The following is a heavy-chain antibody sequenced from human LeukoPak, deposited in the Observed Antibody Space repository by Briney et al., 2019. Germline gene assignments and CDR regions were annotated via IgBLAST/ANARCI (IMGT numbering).Heavy chain of an antibody. J-gene: IGHJ4*02. CDR1: GGSISSYY. D-gene: IGHD3-22*01. CDR2: IYYSGST. V-gene: IGHV4-59*12. Sequence: SETLSLTCTVSGGSISSYYWSWIRQPPGKGLEWIGYIYYSGSTNYNPSLKSRVTISVDTSKNQFSLKLSSVTAADTAVYYCARSYDSSGFFDYWGQGTLVTVSS. CDR3: ARSYDSSGFFDY.